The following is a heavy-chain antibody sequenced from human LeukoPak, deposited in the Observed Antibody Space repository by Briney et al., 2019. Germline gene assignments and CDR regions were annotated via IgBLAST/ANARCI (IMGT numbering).Heavy chain of an antibody. J-gene: IGHJ4*02. CDR3: ARDDIVAVPAAMPFDY. Sequence: GASVKVSCKVSGHTLTRLSIHWVRQAPGKGLEWMGGFDPEDGETIYAQKFQGRITMTEDTSTDTAYMELSSLRSEDAAVYYCARDDIVAVPAAMPFDYWGQGTLVTVSS. CDR2: FDPEDGET. D-gene: IGHD2-2*01. V-gene: IGHV1-24*01. CDR1: GHTLTRLS.